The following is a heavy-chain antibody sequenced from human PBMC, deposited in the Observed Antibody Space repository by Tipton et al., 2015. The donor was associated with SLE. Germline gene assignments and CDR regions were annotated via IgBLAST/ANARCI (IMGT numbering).Heavy chain of an antibody. CDR1: GVSISSYY. J-gene: IGHJ6*02. V-gene: IGHV4-59*01. CDR3: ARDIEGGGGRHFYGMDV. Sequence: TLSLTCSVFGVSISSYYWSWIRQPPGKGLEWIGYVYYSGGTNYNPPLKSRVTMSVDMSKNEFSLNLNSLTAADTAVYYCARDIEGGGGRHFYGMDVWGQGTAVTVSS. CDR2: VYYSGGT. D-gene: IGHD1-26*01.